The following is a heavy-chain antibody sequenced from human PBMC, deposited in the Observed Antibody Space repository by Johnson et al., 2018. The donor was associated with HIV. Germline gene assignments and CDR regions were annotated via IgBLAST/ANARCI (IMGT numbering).Heavy chain of an antibody. CDR1: GFTVSSNY. D-gene: IGHD6-13*01. J-gene: IGHJ3*02. CDR2: IYSGGSP. Sequence: VQLVESGGGLVQPGGSLRLSCVASGFTVSSNYMSWVRQAPGGGLACVSLIYSGGSPYYADSVKGRVTISRDNSKNTLYLQMNSLRVEDTAVYYCAKVAVATAEGGVALDIWGPGTMVTVS. CDR3: AKVAVATAEGGVALDI. V-gene: IGHV3-66*01.